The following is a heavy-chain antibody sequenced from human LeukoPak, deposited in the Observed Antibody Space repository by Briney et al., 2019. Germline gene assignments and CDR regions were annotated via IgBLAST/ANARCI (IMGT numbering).Heavy chain of an antibody. CDR2: IKQDGSEK. J-gene: IGHJ3*02. CDR3: AKVRGHSGSYYERPVWAFDI. Sequence: GGSLRLSCAASGFTSSSYWMSWVRQAPGKGLEWVANIKQDGSEKYYVDSVKGRFTISRDNSKNTLYLQVNSLRAEDTAVYYCAKVRGHSGSYYERPVWAFDIWGQGTMVTVFS. D-gene: IGHD1-26*01. CDR1: GFTSSSYW. V-gene: IGHV3-7*01.